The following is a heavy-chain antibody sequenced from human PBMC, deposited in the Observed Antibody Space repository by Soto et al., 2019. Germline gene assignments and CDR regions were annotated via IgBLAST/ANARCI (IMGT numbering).Heavy chain of an antibody. D-gene: IGHD2-2*01. Sequence: EVQLVESGGGLVEPGGSLRLSCAASGFTFTNVWMTWVRQAPGKGLEWVGRIKRKIDDGTTDYAAPVKGIFTISRDDSKSTLYLQMNSLKTEDTAVYYCTTDHYCSSTTCPGAFDMWGQGTMVTVSS. CDR3: TTDHYCSSTTCPGAFDM. J-gene: IGHJ3*02. CDR2: IKRKIDDGTT. V-gene: IGHV3-15*01. CDR1: GFTFTNVW.